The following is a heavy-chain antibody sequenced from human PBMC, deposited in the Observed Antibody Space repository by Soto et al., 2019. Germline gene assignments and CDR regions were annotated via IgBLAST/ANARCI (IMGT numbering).Heavy chain of an antibody. V-gene: IGHV3-23*01. CDR3: AKRLSPYDFWSGYLFDY. Sequence: PGGSLRLSCAASGFTFSSYAMSWVRQAPGKGLEWVSAISGSGGSTHYADSVKGRFTISRDNSKNTLYLQMNSLRAEDTAVYYCAKRLSPYDFWSGYLFDYWGQGTLITVSS. CDR1: GFTFSSYA. J-gene: IGHJ4*02. CDR2: ISGSGGST. D-gene: IGHD3-3*01.